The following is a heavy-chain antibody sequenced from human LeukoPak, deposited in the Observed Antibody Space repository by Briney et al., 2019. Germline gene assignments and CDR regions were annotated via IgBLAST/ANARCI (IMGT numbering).Heavy chain of an antibody. CDR1: GFTFSSYA. V-gene: IGHV3-23*01. CDR3: AKDQTPSSPSTVTMTFDY. J-gene: IGHJ4*02. CDR2: ISGSGGST. Sequence: PGGSLRLSCAASGFTFSSYAMSWVRQAPGKGLEWVSAISGSGGSTYYADSVKGRFTIPRDNSKNTLYLQMNSLRAEDTAVYYCAKDQTPSSPSTVTMTFDYWGQGTLVTVSS. D-gene: IGHD4-17*01.